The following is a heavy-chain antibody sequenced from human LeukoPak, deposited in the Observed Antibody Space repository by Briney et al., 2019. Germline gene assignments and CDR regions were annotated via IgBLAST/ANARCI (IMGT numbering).Heavy chain of an antibody. CDR3: ATDSYWVDY. CDR2: INAGNGNT. V-gene: IGHV1-3*01. Sequence: ASVKVSCKASGCTFTSYAMHWVRQAPGQRLEWMGWINAGNGNTKYSQKVQGRVTMTEDTSTDTAYMELSSLRSEDTAVYYCATDSYWVDYWGQGTLVTVSS. J-gene: IGHJ4*02. D-gene: IGHD2-8*02. CDR1: GCTFTSYA.